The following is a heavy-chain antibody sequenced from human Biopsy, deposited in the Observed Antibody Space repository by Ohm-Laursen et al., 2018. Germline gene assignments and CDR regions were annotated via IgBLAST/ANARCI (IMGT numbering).Heavy chain of an antibody. V-gene: IGHV2-70*16. CDR2: IYWDVAK. D-gene: IGHD2-2*02. CDR3: ARIPILVVPAAIVYRHRRHLQGLDV. CDR1: GFSLNTRGMS. J-gene: IGHJ6*02. Sequence: PTQTLTLTCTLSGFSLNTRGMSVTWIRQPPGKALEWLARIYWDVAKFYSGSLKTRLTISKDTSENHVVLTLSDVDPVDTATYYCARIPILVVPAAIVYRHRRHLQGLDVWGQGTTVIVSS.